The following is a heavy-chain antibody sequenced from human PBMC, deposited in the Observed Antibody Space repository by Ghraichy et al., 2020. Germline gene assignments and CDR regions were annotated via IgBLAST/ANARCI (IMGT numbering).Heavy chain of an antibody. D-gene: IGHD1-26*01. V-gene: IGHV7-4-1*02. CDR2: ISTNTGNP. Sequence: ASVKVSCKTSGYTFNDYALNWVRQAPGQRLEWMGWISTNTGNPTYAQGFTGRFAFSLDTSASTAHLLISSLKAEDTAIYYCARSLSAYYFHYGLDVWGQGPTVTAPS. CDR1: GYTFNDYA. CDR3: ARSLSAYYFHYGLDV. J-gene: IGHJ6*02.